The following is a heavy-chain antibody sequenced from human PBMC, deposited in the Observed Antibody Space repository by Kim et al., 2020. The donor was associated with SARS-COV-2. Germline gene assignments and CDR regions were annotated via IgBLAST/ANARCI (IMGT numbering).Heavy chain of an antibody. Sequence: PSLKRRVTISLDTSKNQFSLKLSSVTAADTAVYYCARFSITEYSSSFFDYWGQGTLVTVSS. CDR3: ARFSITEYSSSFFDY. V-gene: IGHV4-59*01. D-gene: IGHD6-6*01. J-gene: IGHJ4*02.